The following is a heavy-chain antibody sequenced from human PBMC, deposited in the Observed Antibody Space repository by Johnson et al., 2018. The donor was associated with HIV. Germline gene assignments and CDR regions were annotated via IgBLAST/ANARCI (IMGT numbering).Heavy chain of an antibody. CDR1: GFTFGAYA. Sequence: GFTFGAYALSWFRQAPGKGLEWVGFIRSKAYGGTTEYAASVKGRFTISRDNSKNTLYLQMNSLRAEDTAVYYCAKDVGVGYNRWGALDLWGQGTMVTVSSCKMAVRLPPFSGYNRWGAFDLWGQGTMVTVSS. CDR2: IRSKAYGGTT. V-gene: IGHV3-49*03. J-gene: IGHJ3*01. CDR3: AKDVGVGYNRWGALDLWGQGTMVTVSSCKMAVRLPPFSGYNRWGAFDL. D-gene: IGHD5-24*01.